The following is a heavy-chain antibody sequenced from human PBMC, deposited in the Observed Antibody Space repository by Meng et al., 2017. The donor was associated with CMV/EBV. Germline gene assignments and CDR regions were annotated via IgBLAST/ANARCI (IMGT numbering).Heavy chain of an antibody. CDR1: GFTFSSYS. J-gene: IGHJ5*02. V-gene: IGHV3-21*01. CDR3: ARDETVIELPFGVVTYTAMVRRTERWFDP. CDR2: ISSSSSYI. D-gene: IGHD5-18*01. Sequence: GESLKISCAASGFTFSSYSMNWVRQAPGKGLEWVSSISSSSSYIYYADSVKGRFTNSRDNAKNSLYLQMNSLRGDDTAVYYCARDETVIELPFGVVTYTAMVRRTERWFDPWGQGTLVTVSS.